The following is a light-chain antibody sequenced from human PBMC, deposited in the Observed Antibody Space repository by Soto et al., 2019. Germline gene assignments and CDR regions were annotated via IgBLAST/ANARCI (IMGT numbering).Light chain of an antibody. CDR2: DAY. J-gene: IGKJ5*01. Sequence: EVVLTQSPVTLSLSPGQRATLSCRASQSFRGLLAWYQQKPGQAPRLLIYDAYNRATGIPPRFSGSGSGTDLTLTISSLEPEDSAVYYCQQRHRWPITCGQGRRLEIK. CDR1: QSFRGL. CDR3: QQRHRWPIT. V-gene: IGKV3-11*01.